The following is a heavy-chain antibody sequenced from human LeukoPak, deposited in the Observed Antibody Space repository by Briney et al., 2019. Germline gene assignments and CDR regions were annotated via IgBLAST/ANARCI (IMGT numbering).Heavy chain of an antibody. V-gene: IGHV4-39*07. J-gene: IGHJ4*02. CDR2: MYYSGST. CDR3: ARDWPRLRWSLDY. D-gene: IGHD4-23*01. CDR1: GGSISSNTYY. Sequence: SETLSLTCTVSGGSISSNTYYWGWIRQPPGKGLDWIGNMYYSGSTYYNPSLKSRVTMSVDTSKNQFSLKLSSVTAADTAVYYCARDWPRLRWSLDYWGQGTLVTVSS.